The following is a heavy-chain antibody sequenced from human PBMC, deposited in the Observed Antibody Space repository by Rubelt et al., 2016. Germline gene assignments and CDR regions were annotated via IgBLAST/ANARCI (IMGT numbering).Heavy chain of an antibody. CDR3: AREPATGHYNAFDV. Sequence: EVQLVESGGASVQPGGSLTLSCSASGFTVSSHYMSWVRQSPGKGLEWVSLLYAGSTSYRAVYADSVKGRFTISRDNSKNTVVLQMTNLRSEDTAVYYCAREPATGHYNAFDVWGQGTMVTVSS. J-gene: IGHJ3*01. CDR1: GFTVSSHY. D-gene: IGHD3-9*01. V-gene: IGHV3-66*01. CDR2: LYAGSTS.